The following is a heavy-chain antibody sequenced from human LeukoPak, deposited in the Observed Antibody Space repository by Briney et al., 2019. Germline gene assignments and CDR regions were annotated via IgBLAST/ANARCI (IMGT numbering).Heavy chain of an antibody. V-gene: IGHV3-48*01. CDR1: GFTFSSYS. CDR2: ISASGTI. Sequence: QTGGSLRLSCPASGFTFSSYSMSWVRRAPGKGLKWVSYISASGTIYYADSVKGRFTISRDNAENSLYLQMNSLRAEDTAVYYCARVYRPFDCWGQGTLVTVSS. CDR3: ARVYRPFDC. D-gene: IGHD1-14*01. J-gene: IGHJ4*02.